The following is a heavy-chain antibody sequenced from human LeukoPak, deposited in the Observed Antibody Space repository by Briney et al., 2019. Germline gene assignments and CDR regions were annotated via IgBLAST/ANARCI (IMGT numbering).Heavy chain of an antibody. V-gene: IGHV3-23*01. J-gene: IGHJ4*02. CDR2: ISGSGTRT. CDR3: AKDFGSIFGDY. Sequence: GGSLRLSCAASGFXFSTYAISWVRQAPGKGLEWVSTISGSGTRTYHADSVKGRFTISRDNSKNTVYLQMNSLRAEDTALYFCAKDFGSIFGDYWGQGSLVTVSS. D-gene: IGHD3-10*01. CDR1: GFXFSTYA.